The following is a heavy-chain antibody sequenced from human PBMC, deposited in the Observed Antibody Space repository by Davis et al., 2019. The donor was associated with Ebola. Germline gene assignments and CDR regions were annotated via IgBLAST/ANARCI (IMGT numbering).Heavy chain of an antibody. CDR1: GFRFRDYG. Sequence: PGGSLRLSCAGSGFRFRDYGMHWVRQTPGKGLEWVAVISFDSRQESFSDSVRGRFTVSRDNSKKMFYLQMNSLRVEDTALYYCAKDTSNIWFDIWGQGTMVTVSS. V-gene: IGHV3-30*18. J-gene: IGHJ3*02. CDR2: ISFDSRQE. CDR3: AKDTSNIWFDI. D-gene: IGHD1-26*01.